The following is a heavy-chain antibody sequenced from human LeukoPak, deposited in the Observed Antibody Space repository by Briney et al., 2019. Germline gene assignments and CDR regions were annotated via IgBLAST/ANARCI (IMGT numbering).Heavy chain of an antibody. CDR3: ARGNTRSWVDDGMDV. V-gene: IGHV4-4*07. Sequence: SETLSLTCTVSGGSISSYYWSWIRQPAGKGLEWIGRIYMSGSTNYNSSLKSRVNMSVDTSKNQFSLNLSSVTAADTAMYYCARGNTRSWVDDGMDVWGQGTTVTVSS. D-gene: IGHD1-26*01. CDR2: IYMSGST. CDR1: GGSISSYY. J-gene: IGHJ6*02.